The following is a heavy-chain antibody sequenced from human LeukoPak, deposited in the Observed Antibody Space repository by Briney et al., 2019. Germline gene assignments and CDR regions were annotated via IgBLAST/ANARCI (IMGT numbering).Heavy chain of an antibody. J-gene: IGHJ4*02. Sequence: PSETLSLTCTVSGGSISSSSYYWGWIRQPPGKGLEWIGSIYYSGSTYYNPSLKSRVTISVDTSKNQFSLKLSSVTAADTAVYYCARHLYGGKAYKTFDYWGQGTLVTVSS. CDR2: IYYSGST. D-gene: IGHD4-23*01. CDR1: GGSISSSSYY. V-gene: IGHV4-39*01. CDR3: ARHLYGGKAYKTFDY.